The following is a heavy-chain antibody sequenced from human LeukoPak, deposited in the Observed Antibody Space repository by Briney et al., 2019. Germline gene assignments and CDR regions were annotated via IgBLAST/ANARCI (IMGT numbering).Heavy chain of an antibody. CDR1: GYTFTSYD. V-gene: IGHV1-18*01. J-gene: IGHJ5*02. CDR2: ISAYNGNT. CDR3: ASTTPHAAAAGTWFDP. D-gene: IGHD6-13*01. Sequence: ASVKFSCKASGYTFTSYDINWVRQATGQGLEWMGWISAYNGNTNYAQKLQGRVTMTTDTSTSTAYMELRSLRSDDTAVYYCASTTPHAAAAGTWFDPWGQGTLVTVSS.